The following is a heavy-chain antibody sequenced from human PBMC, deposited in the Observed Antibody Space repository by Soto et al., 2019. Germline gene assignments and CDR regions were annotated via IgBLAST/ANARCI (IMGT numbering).Heavy chain of an antibody. CDR3: ARLLRGYCSSTSCSGEYYFDY. J-gene: IGHJ4*02. CDR1: GLSITNNY. V-gene: IGHV4-59*12. D-gene: IGHD2-2*01. Sequence: PSETLSLTCTVSGLSITNNYWSWIRQPPGKGLEWIGYIYYTGSTNYNPSLKSRVTMSVDTSKNQFSLILASLTAADTAVYYCARLLRGYCSSTSCSGEYYFDYWGQGTLVTVS. CDR2: IYYTGST.